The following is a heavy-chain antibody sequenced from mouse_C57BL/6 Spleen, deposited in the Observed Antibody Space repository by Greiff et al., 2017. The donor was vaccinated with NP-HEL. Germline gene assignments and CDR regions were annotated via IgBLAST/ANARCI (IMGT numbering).Heavy chain of an antibody. CDR2: INPNYGTT. CDR1: GYSFTDYN. J-gene: IGHJ4*01. D-gene: IGHD2-4*01. CDR3: AREVYDYAVGAIDD. Sequence: EVKLMESGPELVKPGASVKISCKASGYSFTDYNMNWVKQSNGKSLEWIGVINPNYGTTSYNQKFKGKATLTVDKSSSTAYMQLNSLTSEDSAVYYCAREVYDYAVGAIDDWGQGTSVTVSS. V-gene: IGHV1-39*01.